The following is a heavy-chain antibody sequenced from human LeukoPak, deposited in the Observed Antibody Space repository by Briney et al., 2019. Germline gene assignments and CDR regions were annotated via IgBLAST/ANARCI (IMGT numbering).Heavy chain of an antibody. D-gene: IGHD3-22*01. CDR2: IYYSGST. Sequence: SETLSLTCSVSGVSISSRSHYWGWIRQPPGKGLEWIGSIYYSGSTYDNPSLKSRFTLSVDTSKNQFSLKVGSVTAADTAVYYCARLYYERSGYYWFDPWGQGTLVTVSS. CDR1: GVSISSRSHY. CDR3: ARLYYERSGYYWFDP. J-gene: IGHJ5*02. V-gene: IGHV4-39*01.